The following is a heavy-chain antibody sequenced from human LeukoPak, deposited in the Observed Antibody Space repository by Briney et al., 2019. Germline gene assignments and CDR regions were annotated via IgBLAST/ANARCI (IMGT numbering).Heavy chain of an antibody. CDR2: ISSGGTTM. CDR1: GFTVSDDY. CDR3: ARDAIVVVPAALMKMVDP. J-gene: IGHJ5*02. V-gene: IGHV3-11*01. D-gene: IGHD2-2*01. Sequence: GGSLRLSCAASGFTVSDDYMAWVRQGPGKGLEWVSYISSGGTTMYYADSVRGRFTISGDNAKNSLFLQMNSLRAEDTAVYYCARDAIVVVPAALMKMVDPWGQGTLVTVSS.